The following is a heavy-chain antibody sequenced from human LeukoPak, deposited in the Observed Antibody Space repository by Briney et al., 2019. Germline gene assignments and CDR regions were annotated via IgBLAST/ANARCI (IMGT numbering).Heavy chain of an antibody. V-gene: IGHV4-4*02. D-gene: IGHD5-18*01. CDR2: IYHSGST. Sequence: SETLSLTCAVSGDSVSSNYWWTWVRRSPGKGLEWIGEIYHSGSTHYNPSLKSRVTISVDKSKNQFSLRLYSVSAADTAVYYCARAPPGDSHDYWGQGTLVTVSS. J-gene: IGHJ4*02. CDR1: GDSVSSNYW. CDR3: ARAPPGDSHDY.